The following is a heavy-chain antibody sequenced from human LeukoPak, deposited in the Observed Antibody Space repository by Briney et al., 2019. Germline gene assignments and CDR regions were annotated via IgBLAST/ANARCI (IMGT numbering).Heavy chain of an antibody. Sequence: PGGSLRLSCAASGFTFSSYAMHWVRQAPGKGLEYVSAISSNGGSTYYADSVKGRFTISRDNSKNTLYLQMSSLRAEDTAVYYCVTLDTAMVIPKMDDYWGQGTLVTVSS. J-gene: IGHJ4*02. CDR3: VTLDTAMVIPKMDDY. CDR1: GFTFSSYA. V-gene: IGHV3-64D*06. CDR2: ISSNGGST. D-gene: IGHD5-18*01.